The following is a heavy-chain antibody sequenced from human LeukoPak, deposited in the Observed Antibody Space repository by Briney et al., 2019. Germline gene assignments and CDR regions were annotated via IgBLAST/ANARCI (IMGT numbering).Heavy chain of an antibody. Sequence: PSETLSLTCTVSGGSISSYYWSWIRQPPGKGLEWIGYIYYSGSTNYNPSLKSRVTISVDTSKNQFSLKLSSVTAADTAVYYCARGQTTNYDILTGYYVSFDYWGQGTLVTVSS. CDR2: IYYSGST. J-gene: IGHJ4*02. D-gene: IGHD3-9*01. V-gene: IGHV4-59*01. CDR3: ARGQTTNYDILTGYYVSFDY. CDR1: GGSISSYY.